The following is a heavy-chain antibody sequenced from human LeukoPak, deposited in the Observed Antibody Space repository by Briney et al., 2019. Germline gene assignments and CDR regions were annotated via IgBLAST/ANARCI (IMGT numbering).Heavy chain of an antibody. Sequence: SETLSLTCTVSGGSISSYYWSWIRQPPGKGLEWIGEINHSGSTNYNPSLKSRVTISVDTSKNQFSLKLSSVTAADTAVYYCARVAFANVDTAMVNWFDPWGQGTLVTVSS. CDR3: ARVAFANVDTAMVNWFDP. J-gene: IGHJ5*02. CDR1: GGSISSYY. CDR2: INHSGST. D-gene: IGHD5-18*01. V-gene: IGHV4-34*01.